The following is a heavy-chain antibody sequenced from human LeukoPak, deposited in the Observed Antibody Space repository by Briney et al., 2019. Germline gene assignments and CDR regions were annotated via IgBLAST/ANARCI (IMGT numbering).Heavy chain of an antibody. J-gene: IGHJ4*02. V-gene: IGHV3-23*01. CDR3: AKGHHYGSGSYWV. CDR2: ISGSDSRT. CDR1: GFTFSSYA. D-gene: IGHD3-10*01. Sequence: GGSLRLSCTASGFTFSSYAMTWVRQAPGKGLEWVSAISGSDSRTYYADSVKGRFTISRDNSKNTLYLQMNSLRAEDTAVYYCAKGHHYGSGSYWVWGQGTLVTVSS.